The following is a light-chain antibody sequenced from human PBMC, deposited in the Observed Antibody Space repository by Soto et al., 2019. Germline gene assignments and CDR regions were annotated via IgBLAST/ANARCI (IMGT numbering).Light chain of an antibody. V-gene: IGKV3-11*01. CDR1: QNVSTY. CDR2: DAS. CDR3: QQRTHWLT. Sequence: EIVLTQSPATLSLSPGERVTLSCRASQNVSTYLAWYQQKPVQAPRLLISDASYRATCIPARFSVSVSGTDFPLTIRSLEPEDSAVYSCQQRTHWLTFGPGTKVDI. J-gene: IGKJ3*01.